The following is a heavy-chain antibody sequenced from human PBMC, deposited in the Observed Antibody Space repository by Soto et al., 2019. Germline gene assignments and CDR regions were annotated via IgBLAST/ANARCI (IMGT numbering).Heavy chain of an antibody. D-gene: IGHD2-2*01. Sequence: LLESGGGLVQPGGSLRLSGVASGLSFPNYAMNWVRQAPGQGLEWCSGIGGSGAYTYYADAVKGRFTISRDNSKNTVYLQMNSLRGEDTAVYSCAKGSSSTQFLNYYFYHMDVWGKGTTVSVSS. CDR1: GLSFPNYA. CDR2: IGGSGAYT. CDR3: AKGSSSTQFLNYYFYHMDV. J-gene: IGHJ6*03. V-gene: IGHV3-23*01.